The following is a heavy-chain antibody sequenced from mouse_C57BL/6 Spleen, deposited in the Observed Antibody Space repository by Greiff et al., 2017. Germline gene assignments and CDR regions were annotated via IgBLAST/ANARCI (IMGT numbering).Heavy chain of an antibody. CDR1: GFNFKDYD. V-gene: IGHV14-1*01. J-gene: IGHJ1*03. CDR2: IDPEDGDT. CDR3: TTGYCGSRYLEV. D-gene: IGHD1-1*01. Sequence: EVQLQQSGAELVRPGASVKLSCTASGFNFKDYDMHWVKQRPEQGLEWIGRIDPEDGDTEYAQKFQGKATMTADKSSNTAYVQLSSLTSEDSAFEYCTTGYCGSRYLEVWGTGTTVTVSS.